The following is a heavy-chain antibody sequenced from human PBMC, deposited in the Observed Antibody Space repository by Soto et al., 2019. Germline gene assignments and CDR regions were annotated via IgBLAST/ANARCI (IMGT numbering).Heavy chain of an antibody. V-gene: IGHV4-31*03. CDR1: GGSISSGGYY. Sequence: SETLSLPCTVSGGSISSGGYYLCWIRQHPGKGLEWIGYIYYSGSTYYNPSLKSRVTISVDTSKNQFSLKLTSVTAADTAVYYCARDKITGLFDYWGQGTLVTVSS. J-gene: IGHJ4*02. CDR3: ARDKITGLFDY. CDR2: IYYSGST. D-gene: IGHD2-8*02.